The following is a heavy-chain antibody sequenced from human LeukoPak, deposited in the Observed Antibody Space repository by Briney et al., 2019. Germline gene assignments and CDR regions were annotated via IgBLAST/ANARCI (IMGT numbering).Heavy chain of an antibody. J-gene: IGHJ4*02. CDR2: IYHSGST. V-gene: IGHV4-4*02. CDR1: GGSISSSNW. Sequence: SETLSLTCAVSGGSISSSNWWSWVRQPPGKGLEWIGEIYHSGSTNYNPSLKSRVTVSVDKSKNQFSLKLSSVTAADTAVYYCARGLTMVRGVRPFDYWGQGTLVTISS. CDR3: ARGLTMVRGVRPFDY. D-gene: IGHD3-10*01.